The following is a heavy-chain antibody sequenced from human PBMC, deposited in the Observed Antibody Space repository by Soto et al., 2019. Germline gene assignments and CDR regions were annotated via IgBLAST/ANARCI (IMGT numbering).Heavy chain of an antibody. CDR3: ARDTDQTYSIAARRLDY. CDR2: IIPIFGTA. D-gene: IGHD6-6*01. CDR1: VGAISSYA. V-gene: IGHV1-69*13. J-gene: IGHJ4*02. Sequence: SVKVSCKSSVGAISSYAISWVRPAPGKGLEWMGGIIPIFGTANYAQRFQGRVTITADESTSTAYMELSSLRSEDTAVYYCARDTDQTYSIAARRLDYCGQGTLVNV.